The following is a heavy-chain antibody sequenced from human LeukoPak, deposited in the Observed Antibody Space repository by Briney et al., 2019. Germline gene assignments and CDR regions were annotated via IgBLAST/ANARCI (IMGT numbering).Heavy chain of an antibody. CDR3: ARTITMIVVVSDAFDI. CDR2: ISSSSSYI. CDR1: GFTFSSYS. J-gene: IGHJ3*02. D-gene: IGHD3-22*01. Sequence: TGGSLRLSCAASGFTFSSYSMNWVRQASGKGLEWVSSISSSSSYIYYADSVKGRFTISRDNAKNSLYLQMNSLRAEDTAVYYCARTITMIVVVSDAFDIWGQGTMVTVSS. V-gene: IGHV3-21*01.